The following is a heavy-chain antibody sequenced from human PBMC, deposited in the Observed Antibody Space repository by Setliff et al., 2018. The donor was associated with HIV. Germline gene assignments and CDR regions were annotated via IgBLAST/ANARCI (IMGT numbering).Heavy chain of an antibody. J-gene: IGHJ4*02. V-gene: IGHV4-34*01. CDR1: GGSFSGYY. CDR2: INHSGIT. CDR3: TRGRLYSGPHF. Sequence: KPSETLSLTCAVYGGSFSGYYWTWIRQPPGKGLAWIGDINHSGITNYNPSLKSRVTISVDTSKNQFSLKLSSVTAADTAMYYCTRGRLYSGPHFWGQGTLVTVSS. D-gene: IGHD5-12*01.